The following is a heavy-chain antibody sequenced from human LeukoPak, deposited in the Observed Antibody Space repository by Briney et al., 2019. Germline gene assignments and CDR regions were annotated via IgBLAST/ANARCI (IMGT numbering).Heavy chain of an antibody. CDR2: INPNSGGT. Sequence: ASVKVSCKASGYTFTDSYMHWVRQAPGQGLEWMGWINPNSGGTNCAQRFQGRVTMTRDTSISTAYMELSRLRSDDTAVYYCAKVQDIRAYDIWGQGTMVTVSS. J-gene: IGHJ3*02. V-gene: IGHV1-2*02. D-gene: IGHD2-15*01. CDR3: AKVQDIRAYDI. CDR1: GYTFTDSY.